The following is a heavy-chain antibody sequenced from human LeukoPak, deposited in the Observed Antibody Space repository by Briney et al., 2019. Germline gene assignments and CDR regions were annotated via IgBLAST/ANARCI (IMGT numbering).Heavy chain of an antibody. CDR3: ARDLLGYNNHYMDV. Sequence: GGSLRLSCAASGFTFSSYGMHWVRQAPGKGLEWVSSISSSSTYIYYVDSVKGRFTISRDNAKNSLYLQMNSLRAEDTALYYCARDLLGYNNHYMDVWGKGTTVTVSS. CDR1: GFTFSSYG. CDR2: ISSSSTYI. V-gene: IGHV3-21*01. D-gene: IGHD3-9*01. J-gene: IGHJ6*03.